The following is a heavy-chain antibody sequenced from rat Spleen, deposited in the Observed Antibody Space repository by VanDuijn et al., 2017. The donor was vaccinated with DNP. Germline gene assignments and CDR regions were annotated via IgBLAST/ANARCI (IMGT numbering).Heavy chain of an antibody. D-gene: IGHD1-4*01. J-gene: IGHJ1*01. Sequence: QVQLKESGPGLVQPSQTLSLTCTVSGFSVTSYGVSWVRQFPGKGLEWIAAISSGGSTYYNSVFKSRLSISRDTSKSQGFLKKNSLQTEDTAIYFCSRDRDSSGIRTWYFDFWGPGTMVTVSS. V-gene: IGHV2S8*01. CDR2: ISSGGST. CDR1: GFSVTSYG. CDR3: SRDRDSSGIRTWYFDF.